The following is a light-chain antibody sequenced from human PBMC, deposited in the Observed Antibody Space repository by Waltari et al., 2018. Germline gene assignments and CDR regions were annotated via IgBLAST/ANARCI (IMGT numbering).Light chain of an antibody. Sequence: DIQMTQSPSTLSASVGARVTITCRASQSISSWLAWYQQKPGKAPKLMIYKASSLESWVPSRFSGSGSGTEFTLTISSLQPEDFATYYCQQYNSYSYTFGQGTKLEIK. J-gene: IGKJ2*01. V-gene: IGKV1-5*03. CDR1: QSISSW. CDR2: KAS. CDR3: QQYNSYSYT.